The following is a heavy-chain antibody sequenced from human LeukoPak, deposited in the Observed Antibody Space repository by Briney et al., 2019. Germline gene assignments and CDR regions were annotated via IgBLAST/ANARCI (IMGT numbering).Heavy chain of an antibody. CDR2: IYYSGST. Sequence: SETLSLTCTVSGGSISSGDYYWSWIRQPPGKGLEWIGYIYYSGSTYYNPSLKSRVTISVDTSKNQFSLKLSSVAAADTAVYYCARAERARYYDFWSGPTLIDYWGQGTLVTVSS. CDR3: ARAERARYYDFWSGPTLIDY. CDR1: GGSISSGDYY. D-gene: IGHD3-3*01. J-gene: IGHJ4*02. V-gene: IGHV4-30-4*08.